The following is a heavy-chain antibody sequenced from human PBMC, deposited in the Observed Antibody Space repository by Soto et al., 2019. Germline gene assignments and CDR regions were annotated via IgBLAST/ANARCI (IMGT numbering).Heavy chain of an antibody. J-gene: IGHJ4*02. CDR1: GGSISSYY. CDR3: ARGSGWSPIDY. V-gene: IGHV4-59*01. CDR2: IYYSGST. Sequence: SETLSLTCTVSGGSISSYYWSWIRQPPGKGLEWIGYIYYSGSTNYNPSLKSRVTISVDTSKNQFSLKLSSVTAADTAVYYCARGSGWSPIDYWGQGTLVTVSS. D-gene: IGHD6-19*01.